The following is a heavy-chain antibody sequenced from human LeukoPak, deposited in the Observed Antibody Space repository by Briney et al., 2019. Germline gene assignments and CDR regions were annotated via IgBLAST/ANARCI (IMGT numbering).Heavy chain of an antibody. CDR2: MNPNSGNT. CDR3: ARGRTGWFDP. Sequence: ASVKVSCKASGYTFTGYYMHWVRQAPGQGLEWMGWMNPNSGNTGYAQKFQGRVTMTRNTSISTAYMELSSLRSEDTAVYYCARGRTGWFDPWGQGTLVTVSS. J-gene: IGHJ5*02. CDR1: GYTFTGYY. V-gene: IGHV1-8*02.